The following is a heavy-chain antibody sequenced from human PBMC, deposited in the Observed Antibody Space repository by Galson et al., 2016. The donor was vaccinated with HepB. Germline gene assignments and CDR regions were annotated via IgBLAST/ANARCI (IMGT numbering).Heavy chain of an antibody. CDR1: GFTFRAYT. J-gene: IGHJ6*02. V-gene: IGHV3-21*04. Sequence: SLRLSCAASGFTFRAYTMDWVRQAPGKGLQWVSSISSGSRHISNTDSLKGRFSISRDDAKNSVLLQMNSLTVDDTAKYFCARDRVDIVAAPSSIRNYYGMDVWGQGTTVTVS. D-gene: IGHD5-12*01. CDR2: ISSGSRHI. CDR3: ARDRVDIVAAPSSIRNYYGMDV.